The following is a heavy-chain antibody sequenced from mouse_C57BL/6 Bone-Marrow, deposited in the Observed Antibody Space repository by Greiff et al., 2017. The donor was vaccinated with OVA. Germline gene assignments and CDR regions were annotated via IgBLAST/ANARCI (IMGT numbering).Heavy chain of an antibody. D-gene: IGHD4-1*01. CDR3: TKGVELTFDY. J-gene: IGHJ2*01. CDR2: IDPETGGT. CDR1: GYTFTDYE. V-gene: IGHV1-15*01. Sequence: QVQLQQSGAELVRPGASVTLSCKASGYTFTDYEMHWVKQTPVHGLEWIGAIDPETGGTAYNQKFKGKAILTADKSSCTAYMELRSLTSEDSAVYYCTKGVELTFDYWGQGTTLTVSS.